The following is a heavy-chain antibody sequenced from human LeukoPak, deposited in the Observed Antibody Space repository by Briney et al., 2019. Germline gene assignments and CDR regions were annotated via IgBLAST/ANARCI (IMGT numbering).Heavy chain of an antibody. V-gene: IGHV3-7*01. Sequence: GGSLRLSCAASGFTFSIYWMSWVRQAPGKGLEWVANIKQDGSEKYYVDSVKGRFTISRDNAKNSLYLQMNSLRAEDTAVYYCARDPLAIVGATGYWGQGTLVTVSS. CDR2: IKQDGSEK. D-gene: IGHD1-26*01. CDR1: GFTFSIYW. CDR3: ARDPLAIVGATGY. J-gene: IGHJ4*02.